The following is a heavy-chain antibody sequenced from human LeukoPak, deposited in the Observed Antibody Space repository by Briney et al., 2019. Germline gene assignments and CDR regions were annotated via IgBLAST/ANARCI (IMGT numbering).Heavy chain of an antibody. CDR1: GFTFSSYA. D-gene: IGHD4-17*01. Sequence: PGGSLRLSCAASGFTFSSYAMNWVRQAPGKGLEWVSGISWNSGSIGYADSVKGRFTISRDNAKNSLYLQMNSLRAEDTALYYCARSTVTYGMDVWGQGTTVTVSS. CDR3: ARSTVTYGMDV. V-gene: IGHV3-9*01. CDR2: ISWNSGSI. J-gene: IGHJ6*02.